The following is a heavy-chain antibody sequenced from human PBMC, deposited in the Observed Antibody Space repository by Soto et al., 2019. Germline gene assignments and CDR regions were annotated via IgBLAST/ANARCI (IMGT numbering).Heavy chain of an antibody. CDR3: ARGYCSGGTCYSKRDFYYAMDV. Sequence: GESLKISCKGFGYSFTNYWIAWVRQMPGKGLEWMGVIYAGDSETRYSPSFQGQVTISADMSVSTAYLQWSSLRASDTAMYYCARGYCSGGTCYSKRDFYYAMDVWGQGTTVTVSS. V-gene: IGHV5-51*01. CDR2: IYAGDSET. CDR1: GYSFTNYW. D-gene: IGHD2-15*01. J-gene: IGHJ6*02.